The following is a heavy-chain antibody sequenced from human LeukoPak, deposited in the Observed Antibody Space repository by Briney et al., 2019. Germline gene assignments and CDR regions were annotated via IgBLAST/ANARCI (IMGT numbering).Heavy chain of an antibody. J-gene: IGHJ5*02. CDR2: VYYSGST. V-gene: IGHV4-38-2*01. Sequence: SETLSLTCAVSGYSISSGYYWGWIRQPPGKGLEWIGSVYYSGSTYYNPSLTSRVTISVDTSKNQFALKLRSVTAADTAVYYCARHSAGRSSWYPGWFDPWGQGTLVTVSS. CDR1: GYSISSGYY. D-gene: IGHD6-13*01. CDR3: ARHSAGRSSWYPGWFDP.